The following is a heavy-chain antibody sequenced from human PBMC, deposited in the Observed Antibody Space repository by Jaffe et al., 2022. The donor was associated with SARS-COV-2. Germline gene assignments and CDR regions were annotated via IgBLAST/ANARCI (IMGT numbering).Heavy chain of an antibody. CDR3: AREAAYGMATKILDY. CDR2: INPNSGGT. D-gene: IGHD2-15*01. Sequence: QVQLVQSGAEVKKPGASVKVSCKASGYTFTGYYMHWVRQAPGQGLEWMGWINPNSGGTNYAQKFQGRVTMTRDTSISTAYMELSRLRSDDTAVYYCAREAAYGMATKILDYWGQGTLVTVSS. V-gene: IGHV1-2*02. CDR1: GYTFTGYY. J-gene: IGHJ4*02.